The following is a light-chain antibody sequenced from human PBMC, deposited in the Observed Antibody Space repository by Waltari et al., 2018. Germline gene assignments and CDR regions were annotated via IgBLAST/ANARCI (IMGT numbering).Light chain of an antibody. Sequence: TGRASQSLSSWLAWYQQKPGKAPKLLIYKASSLESGVPSRFSGSGSGTEFTLTISSLQPDDFATYYCQQYNGYTWTFGQGTKVESK. CDR2: KAS. CDR1: QSLSSW. CDR3: QQYNGYTWT. J-gene: IGKJ1*01. V-gene: IGKV1-5*03.